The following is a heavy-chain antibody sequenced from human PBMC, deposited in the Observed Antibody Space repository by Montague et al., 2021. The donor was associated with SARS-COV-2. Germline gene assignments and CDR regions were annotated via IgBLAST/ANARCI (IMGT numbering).Heavy chain of an antibody. V-gene: IGHV4-39*01. Sequence: LVKPTQTLTLTCTFSGFSLSTTGVGVGWIRQPPGKGLEWVASVYYGTTTYNRSLKSGVIISVDTSTNQFSLELYSVTAADTAVYFCARLGDMAIIPPVHWGQGTWVTVSS. CDR3: ARLGDMAIIPPVH. CDR1: GFSLSTTGVG. CDR2: VYYGTTT. J-gene: IGHJ4*02. D-gene: IGHD3-16*01.